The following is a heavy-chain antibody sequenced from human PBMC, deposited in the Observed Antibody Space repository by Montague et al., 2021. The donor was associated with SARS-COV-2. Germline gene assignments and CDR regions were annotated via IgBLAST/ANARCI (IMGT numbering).Heavy chain of an antibody. Sequence: TLSLTCTVSGGSISSGSYYWTCIRQPAGKGLEWVGRIYTSGSTNYNPSIKRRGTISVDRSKNLYSLKLSSVTAADTAVYYCGREDANGGNSLCGLDVWGQGTTVTVSS. V-gene: IGHV4-61*02. CDR3: GREDANGGNSLCGLDV. D-gene: IGHD2-8*01. CDR2: IYTSGST. CDR1: GGSISSGSYY. J-gene: IGHJ6*02.